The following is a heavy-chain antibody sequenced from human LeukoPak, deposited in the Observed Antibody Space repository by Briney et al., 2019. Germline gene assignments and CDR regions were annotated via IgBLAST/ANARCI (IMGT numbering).Heavy chain of an antibody. D-gene: IGHD6-13*01. CDR3: VRQVSAYSNNWYFGY. CDR2: FSSNGGSA. V-gene: IGHV3-64D*06. Sequence: GGSLRLSCSASGFTFNIYAMHWVRQAPGKGLEYVSVFSSNGGSAYYADSVKGRFTISRDNSKNTLYLQMSSLRAADTAVYYCVRQVSAYSNNWYFGYWGQGTLVTVSS. J-gene: IGHJ4*02. CDR1: GFTFNIYA.